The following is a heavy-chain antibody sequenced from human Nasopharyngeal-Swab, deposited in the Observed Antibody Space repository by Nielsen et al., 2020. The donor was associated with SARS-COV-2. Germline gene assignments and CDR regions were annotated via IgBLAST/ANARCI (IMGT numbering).Heavy chain of an antibody. CDR2: ISAYNGNT. Sequence: ASVQVSCKASGYTFTSYGISWVRQAPGHGLEWMGWISAYNGNTNYAQKLQGRVTMTTDTSTSTAYMELRSLRSDDTAVYYCARDLPSAQYYDFWSGYFYYYYGMDVWGQGTTVTVSS. D-gene: IGHD3-3*01. J-gene: IGHJ6*02. CDR3: ARDLPSAQYYDFWSGYFYYYYGMDV. CDR1: GYTFTSYG. V-gene: IGHV1-18*01.